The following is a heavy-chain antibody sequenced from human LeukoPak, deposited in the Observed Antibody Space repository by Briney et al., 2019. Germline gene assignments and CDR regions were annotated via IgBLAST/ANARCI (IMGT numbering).Heavy chain of an antibody. D-gene: IGHD3-16*01. V-gene: IGHV3-66*01. CDR2: IYSGGST. CDR1: GFTVSSNY. CDR3: ARFDYVYKGFDP. J-gene: IGHJ5*02. Sequence: PGGSLRLSCAASGFTVSSNYMSWVRQAPGKGLEWVSVIYSGGSTYYADSVKGRFTISRDNSKNTLYLQMNSLRAEDTAVYYCARFDYVYKGFDPWGQGTLVTVSS.